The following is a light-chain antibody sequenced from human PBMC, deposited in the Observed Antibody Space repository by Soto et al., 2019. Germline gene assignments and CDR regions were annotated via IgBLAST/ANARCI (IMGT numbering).Light chain of an antibody. CDR1: QSISSW. CDR3: QQYHYWPIT. J-gene: IGKJ5*01. CDR2: DAY. V-gene: IGKV1-5*01. Sequence: DIQMIQSPSTLSASVGYRVTITCRASQSISSWLAWYQQKPGKAXKILIYDAYSLESGVPSRFSGSGSGTGFTLTISSLQSEDFAVYLCQQYHYWPITVGQGTRLEIK.